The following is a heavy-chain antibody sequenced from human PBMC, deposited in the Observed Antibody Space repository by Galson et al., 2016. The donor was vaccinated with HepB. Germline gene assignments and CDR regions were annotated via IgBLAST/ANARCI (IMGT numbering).Heavy chain of an antibody. CDR3: AKDTNPGGYAPHD. D-gene: IGHD2-2*01. CDR1: GFTFNSYA. V-gene: IGHV3-23*01. CDR2: ISGSGGIR. Sequence: LRLSCAASGFTFNSYAMNWVRQAAGKGLEWVSLISGSGGIRHYADSVKGRFSISRDNSENTVYLQMNSLRAEDTAVYYCAKDTNPGGYAPHDWGQGTLVSVSS. J-gene: IGHJ4*02.